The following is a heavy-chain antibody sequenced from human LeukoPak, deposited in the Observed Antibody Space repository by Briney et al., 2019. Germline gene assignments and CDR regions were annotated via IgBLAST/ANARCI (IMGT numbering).Heavy chain of an antibody. D-gene: IGHD3-16*01. Sequence: PGGSLRLSCAASGFTFSTYAMSWVRQAPGKGLEWVSVISGSGGSTYYADSVKGRFTISRDNSKNTLYLQMNSLRAEDTAVYFCAKCLGDFYQYGMDVWGQGTTVTVSS. CDR2: ISGSGGST. CDR1: GFTFSTYA. V-gene: IGHV3-23*01. J-gene: IGHJ6*02. CDR3: AKCLGDFYQYGMDV.